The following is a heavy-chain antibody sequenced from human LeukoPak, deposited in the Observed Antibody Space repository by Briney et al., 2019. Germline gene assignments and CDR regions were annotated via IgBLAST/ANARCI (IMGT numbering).Heavy chain of an antibody. CDR3: ARDLHY. V-gene: IGHV3-74*01. CDR2: INSDGSTT. J-gene: IGHJ4*02. Sequence: PGGSLRLPCAASGFTFSSYWMHWVRQAPDKGLVWVSRINSDGSTTNYADSVKGRFTISRDNAKNTLYLQINGLRAEDTGVYYCARDLHYWGQGTLVTVSS. CDR1: GFTFSSYW.